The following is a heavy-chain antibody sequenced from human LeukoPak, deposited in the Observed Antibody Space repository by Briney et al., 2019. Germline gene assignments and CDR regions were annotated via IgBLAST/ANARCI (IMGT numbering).Heavy chain of an antibody. CDR2: IYYSGST. V-gene: IGHV4-31*02. CDR3: ARVCSGGSCYSEGAFDI. Sequence: LRLSCAASGFTFSDYYMSWIRQQPGKGLEWIGYIYYSGSTYYNPSLKSRVTISVDTSKNQFSLKLSSVTAADTAVYYCARVCSGGSCYSEGAFDIWGQGTMVTVSS. J-gene: IGHJ3*02. D-gene: IGHD2-15*01. CDR1: GFTFSDYY.